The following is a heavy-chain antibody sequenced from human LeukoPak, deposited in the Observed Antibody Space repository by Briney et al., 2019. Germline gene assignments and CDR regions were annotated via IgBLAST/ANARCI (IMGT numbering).Heavy chain of an antibody. J-gene: IGHJ4*02. Sequence: SETLSLTCTVSGGSISSYYWSWIRQPPGKGLEWLGYIYYSGSTNYNPSLKSRVTISVDTSKNQFSLKLSSVTAADTAVYYCARFPSVAGGYFDYWGQGTLVTVSS. CDR2: IYYSGST. CDR1: GGSISSYY. V-gene: IGHV4-59*01. D-gene: IGHD6-19*01. CDR3: ARFPSVAGGYFDY.